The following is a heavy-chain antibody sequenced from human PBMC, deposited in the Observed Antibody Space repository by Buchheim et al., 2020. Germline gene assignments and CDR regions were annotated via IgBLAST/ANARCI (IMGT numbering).Heavy chain of an antibody. CDR1: GFTFSSYG. Sequence: QVQLVESGGGVVQPGRSLRLSCAASGFTFSSYGMHWVRQAPGKGLEWVAVIWYDGSNKYYADSVKGRFTISRDNSKNTLYLQMNSLRAEDTAVYYCARDRFSCSGGSCYSYYGMDVWGQGTT. CDR2: IWYDGSNK. J-gene: IGHJ6*02. CDR3: ARDRFSCSGGSCYSYYGMDV. V-gene: IGHV3-33*01. D-gene: IGHD2-15*01.